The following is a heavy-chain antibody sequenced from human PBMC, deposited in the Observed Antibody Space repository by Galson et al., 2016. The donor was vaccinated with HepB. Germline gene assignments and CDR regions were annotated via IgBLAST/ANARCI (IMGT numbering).Heavy chain of an antibody. CDR1: GFIVSSNY. V-gene: IGHV3-66*02. CDR3: ARVEYDTTSGAFDI. CDR2: IYRGDNT. Sequence: SLRLSCAASGFIVSSNYMTWVRQAPGKGLEWVSIIYRGDNTYYADSLKGRFTISRDNSKNTLYLQMYSLRLEDTAVYYCARVEYDTTSGAFDIWGQGTMVTVSP. J-gene: IGHJ3*02. D-gene: IGHD6-6*01.